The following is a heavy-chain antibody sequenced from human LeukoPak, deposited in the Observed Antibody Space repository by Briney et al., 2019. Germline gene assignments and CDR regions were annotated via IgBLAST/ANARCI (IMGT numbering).Heavy chain of an antibody. Sequence: GGSLRLSCAASGFTFSNYAMSWVRQAPGKGLEWVSTISGGGDSTNSADSVKGRFTISRDNSKNTLYLQMNSLRAEDTAVYYCAKDFGRNLGGPGYWGRGTLVIVSS. J-gene: IGHJ4*02. CDR1: GFTFSNYA. CDR3: AKDFGRNLGGPGY. D-gene: IGHD1-14*01. V-gene: IGHV3-23*01. CDR2: ISGGGDST.